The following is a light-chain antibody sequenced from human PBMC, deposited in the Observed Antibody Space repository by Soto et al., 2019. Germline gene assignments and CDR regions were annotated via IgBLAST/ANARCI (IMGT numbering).Light chain of an antibody. Sequence: QSALTQPASVSGSPGQSITISCTGTSSDVGGYNYVSWYQQHPGKAPKLMIYEVTNRPSGVSNRFSGSKSANTASLTISGLRAEDEADYYCSSYTSSGTVVFGGGTKLTVL. V-gene: IGLV2-14*01. CDR1: SSDVGGYNY. J-gene: IGLJ2*01. CDR3: SSYTSSGTVV. CDR2: EVT.